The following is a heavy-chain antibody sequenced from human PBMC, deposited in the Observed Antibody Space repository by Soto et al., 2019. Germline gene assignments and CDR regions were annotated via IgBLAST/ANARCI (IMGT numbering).Heavy chain of an antibody. D-gene: IGHD3-22*01. V-gene: IGHV4-59*12. CDR1: GGSISSYY. CDR2: IYYSGST. Sequence: PSETLSLTCTVSGGSISSYYWSWIRQPPGKGLEWIGYIYYSGSTNYNPSLKSRVTISVDRSKNQFSLKLSSVTAADTAVYYCASYYDSRGYYFPHWGQGTLVPVSS. J-gene: IGHJ1*01. CDR3: ASYYDSRGYYFPH.